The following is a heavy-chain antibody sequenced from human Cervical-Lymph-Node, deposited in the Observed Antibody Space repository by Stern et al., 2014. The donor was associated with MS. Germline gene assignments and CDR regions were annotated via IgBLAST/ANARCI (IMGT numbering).Heavy chain of an antibody. D-gene: IGHD4-11*01. CDR3: TRVRNSAFEA. CDR2: INSDGTTI. J-gene: IGHJ5*02. CDR1: GFTFSTHW. Sequence: EVQLVESGGGLVQPGGSLRLSCTASGFTFSTHWLHWVRQVPGKGLVWVSRINSDGTTITYADSVKGRFSISRDNARSTAYLQMNSLRVEDTAVYYCTRVRNSAFEAWGQGTLVTVSS. V-gene: IGHV3-74*03.